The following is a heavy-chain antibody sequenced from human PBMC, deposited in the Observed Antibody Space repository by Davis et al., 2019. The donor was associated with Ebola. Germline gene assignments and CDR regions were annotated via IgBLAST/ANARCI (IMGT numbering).Heavy chain of an antibody. V-gene: IGHV1-69*06. CDR2: IIPIFGTA. D-gene: IGHD3-3*01. CDR1: GGTFYSYA. Sequence: SVKVSCKASGGTFYSYAISWVRQAPGQGLEWMGGIIPIFGTANYAQKFQGRVTITADKSTSTAYMELSSLRSEDTAVYYCARGHASRITIFGVVIDYFDYWGQGTLVTVSS. J-gene: IGHJ4*02. CDR3: ARGHASRITIFGVVIDYFDY.